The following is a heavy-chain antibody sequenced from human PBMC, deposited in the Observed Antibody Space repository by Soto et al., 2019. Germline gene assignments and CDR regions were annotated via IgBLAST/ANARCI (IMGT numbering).Heavy chain of an antibody. J-gene: IGHJ4*02. Sequence: PSETLSLTCTVSGDSINNDDHFWTWIRQRPGQGLEWIGYIFYSGATYYNPSLQARVTISIDKSRKYFSLDLSSVSAADTAGYYCMASNRAYTYEWSYWGQVTLVTVST. D-gene: IGHD3-3*01. CDR1: GDSINNDDHF. CDR2: IFYSGAT. V-gene: IGHV4-30-4*08. CDR3: MASNRAYTYEWSY.